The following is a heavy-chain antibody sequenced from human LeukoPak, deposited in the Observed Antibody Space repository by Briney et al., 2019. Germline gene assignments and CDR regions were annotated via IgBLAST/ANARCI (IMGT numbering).Heavy chain of an antibody. D-gene: IGHD3-9*01. J-gene: IGHJ4*02. CDR3: ARDFSRHYDMLTGYSIRDY. CDR1: GYTFTGYY. V-gene: IGHV1-2*02. Sequence: ASVTVSCKASGYTFTGYYMHWVRQAPGQGREWMGWINPNSGGTNYAQKFQGRVTMTRDTSISTAYMELSRLRSDDTAVYYCARDFSRHYDMLTGYSIRDYWGQGTLVTVSS. CDR2: INPNSGGT.